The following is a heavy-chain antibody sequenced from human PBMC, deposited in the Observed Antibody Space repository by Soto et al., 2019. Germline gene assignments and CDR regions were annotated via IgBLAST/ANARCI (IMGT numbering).Heavy chain of an antibody. CDR1: GFTFSSYA. V-gene: IGHV3-23*01. D-gene: IGHD1-20*01. CDR3: ARDQVGISYINGLYGMDV. CDR2: ISGSGGST. Sequence: GGSLRLSCAASGFTFSSYAMSWVRQAPGKGLEWVSAISGSGGSTYYADSVKGRFTISRDNSKNTLYLQMNSLRAEDTAVYYCARDQVGISYINGLYGMDVWGQGTTVTVSS. J-gene: IGHJ6*02.